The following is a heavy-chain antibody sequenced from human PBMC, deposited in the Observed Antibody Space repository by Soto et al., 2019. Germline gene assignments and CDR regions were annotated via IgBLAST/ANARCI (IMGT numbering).Heavy chain of an antibody. CDR2: IMPMFGVT. J-gene: IGHJ6*02. Sequence: QVQLVQSGAEVKKPGSSVKVSCRASGGSFKSHPISWVRQAPGQGLEWMGGIMPMFGVTNYARKFQGRLTMTANEATTTAYMEGSSLTAEDTAVYYCAGEGVTASMSMPWMGYHYYGLDVWGQGTTVIVSS. V-gene: IGHV1-69*12. CDR3: AGEGVTASMSMPWMGYHYYGLDV. CDR1: GGSFKSHP. D-gene: IGHD1-26*01.